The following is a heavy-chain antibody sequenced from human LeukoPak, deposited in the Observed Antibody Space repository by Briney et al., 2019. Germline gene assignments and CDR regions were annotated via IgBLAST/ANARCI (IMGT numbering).Heavy chain of an antibody. CDR3: ARQGFGSRFGYYYVGRPVTPGGAFDI. D-gene: IGHD3-22*01. Sequence: KSSETLSLTCAVYGGSFSGYYWSWIRQPPGKGLEWIGEINHSGSTNYNPSLKSRVTISVDTSKNQFSLKLSSVTAADTAVYYCARQGFGSRFGYYYVGRPVTPGGAFDIWGQGTMVTVSS. CDR2: INHSGST. CDR1: GGSFSGYY. V-gene: IGHV4-34*01. J-gene: IGHJ3*02.